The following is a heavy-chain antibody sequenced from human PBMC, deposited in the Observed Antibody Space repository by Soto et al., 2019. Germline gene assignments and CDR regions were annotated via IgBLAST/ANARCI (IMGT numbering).Heavy chain of an antibody. CDR1: GGSISSGGYY. J-gene: IGHJ4*02. Sequence: SETLSLTCTVSGGSISSGGYYWSWIRQHPGKGLEWIGYIYYSGSTYYNPSLKSRVTISVDTSKNQFSLKLSSVTAADTAVYYCARHTDYYAIDYWGQGTLVTVSS. CDR2: IYYSGST. CDR3: ARHTDYYAIDY. D-gene: IGHD3-10*01. V-gene: IGHV4-39*01.